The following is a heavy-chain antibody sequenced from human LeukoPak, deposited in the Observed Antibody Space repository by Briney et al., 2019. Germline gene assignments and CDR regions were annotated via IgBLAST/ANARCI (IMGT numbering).Heavy chain of an antibody. CDR2: IYYSGST. CDR3: ARGRGYSYGNNWFDP. D-gene: IGHD5-18*01. CDR1: GGSISSSSCY. Sequence: PSETLSLTCTVSGGSISSSSCYWGWIRQPPGKGLEWIGSIYYSGSTYYNPSLKSRVSISVDTSKNQFSLKLSSVTAADTAVYYCARGRGYSYGNNWFDPWGQGTLVTVSS. J-gene: IGHJ5*02. V-gene: IGHV4-39*01.